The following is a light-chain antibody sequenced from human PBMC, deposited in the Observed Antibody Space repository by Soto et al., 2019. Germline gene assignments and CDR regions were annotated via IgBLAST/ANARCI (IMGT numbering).Light chain of an antibody. J-gene: IGKJ1*01. CDR3: QQYGSSPKT. CDR1: QSVSSY. V-gene: IGKV3-20*01. CDR2: GAS. Sequence: DIVMTQSPATLSVSPGERATLSCRASQSVSSYLAWYQQKPGQAPRLLIYGASSRATGIPDRFSGSGSGTDFTLTISRLEPEDFAVYYCQQYGSSPKTFGQGTKVDI.